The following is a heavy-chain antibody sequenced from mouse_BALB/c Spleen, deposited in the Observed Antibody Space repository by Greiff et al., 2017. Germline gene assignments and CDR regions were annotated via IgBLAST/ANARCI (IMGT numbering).Heavy chain of an antibody. Sequence: VPLQQSGPELVKPGASVKISCKTSGYTFTEYTMHWVKQSHGKSLEWIGGINPNNGGTSYNQKFKGKATLTVDKSSSTAYMELRSLTSEDSAVYYGARGYDGSSDAAWFAYWGQGTRVTVAA. CDR3: ARGYDGSSDAAWFAY. D-gene: IGHD1-1*01. CDR2: INPNNGGT. CDR1: GYTFTEYT. J-gene: IGHJ3*01. V-gene: IGHV1-18*01.